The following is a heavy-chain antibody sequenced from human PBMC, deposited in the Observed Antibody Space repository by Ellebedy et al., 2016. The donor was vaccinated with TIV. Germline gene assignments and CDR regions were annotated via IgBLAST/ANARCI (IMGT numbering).Heavy chain of an antibody. CDR1: GYSFNSYL. CDR2: IYPGDSDT. V-gene: IGHV5-51*01. CDR3: ARQWRGYCSGGSCYEEAFDI. J-gene: IGHJ3*02. Sequence: GESLKTSXQGSGYSFNSYLIGWVRPMPGKGLEWMGIIYPGDSDTRYSPSFQGQVTISADKSISTAYLQWSSLKASDTAMYYCARQWRGYCSGGSCYEEAFDIWGQGTMVTVSS. D-gene: IGHD2-15*01.